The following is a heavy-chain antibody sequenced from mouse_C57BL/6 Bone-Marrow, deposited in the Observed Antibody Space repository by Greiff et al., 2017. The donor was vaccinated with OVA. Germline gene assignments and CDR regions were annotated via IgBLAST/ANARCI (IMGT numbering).Heavy chain of an antibody. Sequence: EVKLVESGEGLVKPGGSLKLSCAASGFTFSSYAMSWVRQTPEKRLEWVAYISSGGDYIYYADTVKGRFTISRDNARNTLYLQMTSLKSEDTAMYYGTRDHYYGIDYWGQGTTLTVSS. CDR1: GFTFSSYA. D-gene: IGHD1-2*01. J-gene: IGHJ2*01. CDR2: ISSGGDYI. V-gene: IGHV5-9-1*02. CDR3: TRDHYYGIDY.